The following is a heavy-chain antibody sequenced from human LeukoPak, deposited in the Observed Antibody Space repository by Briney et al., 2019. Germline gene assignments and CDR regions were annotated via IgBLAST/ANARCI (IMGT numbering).Heavy chain of an antibody. CDR3: ARAGGYCGRISCPYYFDY. J-gene: IGHJ4*02. V-gene: IGHV1-8*01. Sequence: ASVKVSCKASGYTFTSYDINWVRQATGQGLEWMGWMNPNSGNTGYAQKFQGRVTMTRNTSISTAYMELSSLRSEDTAVYYCARAGGYCGRISCPYYFDYWGQGSLVTVAS. CDR1: GYTFTSYD. CDR2: MNPNSGNT. D-gene: IGHD2-15*01.